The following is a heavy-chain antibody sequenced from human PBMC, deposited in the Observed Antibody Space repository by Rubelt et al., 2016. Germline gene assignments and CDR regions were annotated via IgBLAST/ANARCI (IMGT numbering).Heavy chain of an antibody. V-gene: IGHV6-1*01. CDR3: AREGQLVPERIDY. D-gene: IGHD6-13*01. J-gene: IGHJ4*02. Sequence: SPSRGLEWLGRTYYRSKWYNDYAVSVKSRITINPDTSKNQFSLQLNSVTPEDTVVYYCAREGQLVPERIDYWGQGTLVTVSS. CDR2: TYYRSKWYN.